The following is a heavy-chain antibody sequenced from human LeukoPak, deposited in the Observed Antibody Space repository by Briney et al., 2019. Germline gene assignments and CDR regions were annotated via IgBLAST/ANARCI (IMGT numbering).Heavy chain of an antibody. CDR3: ARDARDFWSGYYTEGYHFDY. J-gene: IGHJ4*02. Sequence: SETLSLTCAVYGGSFSGHYWSWIRQPPGKGLEWIGEINHSGSTNYNPSLKSRVTISVDTSKNQFSLKLSSVTAADTAVYYCARDARDFWSGYYTEGYHFDYWGQGTLVTVSS. CDR2: INHSGST. V-gene: IGHV4-34*01. D-gene: IGHD3-3*01. CDR1: GGSFSGHY.